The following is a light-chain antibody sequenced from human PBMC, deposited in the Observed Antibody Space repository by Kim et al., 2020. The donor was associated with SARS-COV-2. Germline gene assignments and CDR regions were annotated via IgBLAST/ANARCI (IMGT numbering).Light chain of an antibody. CDR3: QQYDTAPST. CDR2: GAS. V-gene: IGKV3-20*01. CDR1: QSISSAL. J-gene: IGKJ4*02. Sequence: EIVLTQSPGTLSLSPGETATLSCRASQSISSALLAWYQQRPGQAPRLLMSGASIRATGIPDRFSGSGSGTDFTLTISRLETDDFAVYYCQQYDTAPSTFGGGTKVDIK.